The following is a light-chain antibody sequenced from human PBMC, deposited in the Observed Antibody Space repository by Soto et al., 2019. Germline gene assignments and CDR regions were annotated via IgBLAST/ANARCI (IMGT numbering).Light chain of an antibody. CDR3: CSHAGNNNYV. CDR2: AVS. J-gene: IGLJ1*01. Sequence: QSVLTQPPSASGSPGQSVAISCTGTSRDVGGQNYVSWYQQHPGKAPKLIIYAVSNRPSGVPDRFSGSKSGNTASLTISGLRAEDEADYYCCSHAGNNNYVLGTGTKVTVL. CDR1: SRDVGGQNY. V-gene: IGLV2-8*01.